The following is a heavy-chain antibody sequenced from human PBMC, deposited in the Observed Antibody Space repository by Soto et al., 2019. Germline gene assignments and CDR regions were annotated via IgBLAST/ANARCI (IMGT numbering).Heavy chain of an antibody. CDR3: ARGGSGSSDTYYYYGMDV. J-gene: IGHJ6*02. CDR2: IIPIFGTA. Sequence: ASVKVSCKASGGTFSSYAISWVRQAPGQGLEWMGGIIPIFGTANYAQKFQGRVTITADESTSTAYMELSSLRSEDTAVYYCARGGSGSSDTYYYYGMDVWGQGTTVTVS. D-gene: IGHD3-10*01. V-gene: IGHV1-69*13. CDR1: GGTFSSYA.